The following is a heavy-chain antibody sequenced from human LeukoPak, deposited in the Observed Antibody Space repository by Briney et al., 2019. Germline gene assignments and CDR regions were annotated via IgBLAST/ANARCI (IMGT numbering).Heavy chain of an antibody. CDR3: ASHLRYCSGGSCYAHFQH. J-gene: IGHJ1*01. Sequence: SETLSLTCTVSGGSTSSYYWSWIRQPPGKGLEWIGYIYYSGSTNYNPSLKSRVTISVDTSKNQFSLKLSSVTAADTAVYYCASHLRYCSGGSCYAHFQHWGQGTLVTVSS. CDR2: IYYSGST. CDR1: GGSTSSYY. V-gene: IGHV4-59*01. D-gene: IGHD2-15*01.